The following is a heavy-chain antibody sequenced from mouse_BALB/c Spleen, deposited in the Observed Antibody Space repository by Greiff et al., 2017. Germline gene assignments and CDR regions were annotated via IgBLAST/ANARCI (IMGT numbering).Heavy chain of an antibody. CDR3: ARDDYRYDGAWFAY. CDR1: GFPFSSYG. D-gene: IGHD2-14*01. Sequence: EVKLMESGGGLVRPGGSLNLSCPASGFPFSSYGFSWVRQTPDKRLELVATINSIGGSTYYPDSVKGRFTIPRDNAKNTLYLQMSSLKSEDTAMYYCARDDYRYDGAWFAYWGQGTLVTVSA. CDR2: INSIGGST. J-gene: IGHJ3*01. V-gene: IGHV5-6-3*01.